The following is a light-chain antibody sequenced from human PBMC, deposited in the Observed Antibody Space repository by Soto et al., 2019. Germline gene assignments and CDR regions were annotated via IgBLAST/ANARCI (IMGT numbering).Light chain of an antibody. CDR1: SSDVGGYNY. CDR2: DVS. CDR3: SSYTSRSSLVV. J-gene: IGLJ2*01. V-gene: IGLV2-14*01. Sequence: QSALTQPAYVSGSPGQSITISCTGTSSDVGGYNYVSWYQQHPGKAPKLMIYDVSNRPSGVSNRFSGSKSGNTASLTISGLQAEDEADYYCSSYTSRSSLVVFGGGTKVTVL.